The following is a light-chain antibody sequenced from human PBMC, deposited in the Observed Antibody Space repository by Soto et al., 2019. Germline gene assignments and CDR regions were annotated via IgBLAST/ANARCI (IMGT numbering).Light chain of an antibody. V-gene: IGKV3-20*01. Sequence: EIVLTQSPGTLSLSPGERATLSCRASQSVSSSYLAWYQQKPGKAPRLLIYGASSRATGIPDRFSGSGSGTDFTLTISRLEPEDFAVYYCQQYDSSPWITFGQGTRLEIK. CDR3: QQYDSSPWIT. J-gene: IGKJ5*01. CDR2: GAS. CDR1: QSVSSSY.